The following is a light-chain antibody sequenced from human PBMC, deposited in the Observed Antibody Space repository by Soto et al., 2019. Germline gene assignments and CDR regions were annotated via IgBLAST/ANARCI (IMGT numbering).Light chain of an antibody. Sequence: EIVLTQSPGTLSLSSGERATLSCRASQSVRSNYLAWYQQKPGQAPRLLIYGASSRATGIPDRFGGSGSGTDFTLTISRLEPDDLAVYYCQQYASSPLTFGGGTKVEIK. CDR2: GAS. V-gene: IGKV3-20*01. J-gene: IGKJ4*01. CDR1: QSVRSNY. CDR3: QQYASSPLT.